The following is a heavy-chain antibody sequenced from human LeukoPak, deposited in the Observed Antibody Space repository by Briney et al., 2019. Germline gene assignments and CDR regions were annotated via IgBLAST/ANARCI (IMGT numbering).Heavy chain of an antibody. Sequence: RSLRLSCAASGFTFSSYGMHWVRQAPGKGLEWVAVIWYDGSNKYYADSVKGRFTISRDNSKNTLYLQMNSLRAEDTAVYYCARDYAGENWFDPWGQGTLVTASS. CDR3: ARDYAGENWFDP. J-gene: IGHJ5*02. CDR2: IWYDGSNK. V-gene: IGHV3-33*01. D-gene: IGHD3-16*01. CDR1: GFTFSSYG.